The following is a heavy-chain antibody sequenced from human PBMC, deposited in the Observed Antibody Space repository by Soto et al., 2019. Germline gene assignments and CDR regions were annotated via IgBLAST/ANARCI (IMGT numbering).Heavy chain of an antibody. J-gene: IGHJ6*02. CDR3: ARGTITSYSDNFWEGNNGMDI. V-gene: IGHV4-34*01. CDR1: GGSLSGYY. Sequence: LSLTCGVDGGSLSGYYWSWIRQTPGKGLEWIGEINHSASTNYNPSLRSLVTISVDTSKSQFSLRLSSVTAPDTAVYFCARGTITSYSDNFWEGNNGMDIWDQETTVTVSS. CDR2: INHSAST. D-gene: IGHD3-3*01.